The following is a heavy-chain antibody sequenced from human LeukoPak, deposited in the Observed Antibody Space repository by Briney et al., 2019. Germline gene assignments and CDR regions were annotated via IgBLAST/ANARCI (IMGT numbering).Heavy chain of an antibody. J-gene: IGHJ4*02. V-gene: IGHV3-23*01. CDR1: GITLSNYG. CDR2: ISDSGGRT. CDR3: AKRGVVIRVILVAFHKEAYYFDS. Sequence: GGSLRLSCAVSGITLSNYGMSWVRQAPGKGLEWVAGISDSGGRTNYADSVKGRFTISRDNPKNTLYLQLNSLGAEDTAVYFCAKRGVVIRVILVAFHKEAYYFDSWGQGALVTVSS. D-gene: IGHD3-22*01.